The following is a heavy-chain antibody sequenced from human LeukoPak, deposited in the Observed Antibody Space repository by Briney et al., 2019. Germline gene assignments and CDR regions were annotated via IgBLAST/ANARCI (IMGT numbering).Heavy chain of an antibody. CDR2: IYTSGST. V-gene: IGHV4-4*07. J-gene: IGHJ4*02. CDR3: ARENSGSYREFDY. Sequence: PSETLSLTCTVSGGSISCYYWSWIRQPAGKGLEWIGRIYTSGSTNYNASLKSRVSMSVDTSKNQFSLKLSSVTAADTAVFYCARENSGSYREFDYWGQGTLVTVSS. D-gene: IGHD1-26*01. CDR1: GGSISCYY.